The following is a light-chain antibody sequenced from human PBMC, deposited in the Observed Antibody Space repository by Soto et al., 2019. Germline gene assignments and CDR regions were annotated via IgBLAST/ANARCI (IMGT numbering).Light chain of an antibody. CDR2: DAS. V-gene: IGKV3-15*01. J-gene: IGKJ4*01. CDR3: QQCRNWPLT. Sequence: EIVMTQSPATLSVSPGEGATLSCKASQNVYNNLAWYQQRPGQPPRLLIYDASTRATGISARFSGSGCGTEFTLTISSLQSEDFAVYFCQQCRNWPLTFGGGTKV. CDR1: QNVYNN.